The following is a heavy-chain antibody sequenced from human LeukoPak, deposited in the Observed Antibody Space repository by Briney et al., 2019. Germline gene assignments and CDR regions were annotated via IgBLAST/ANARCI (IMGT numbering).Heavy chain of an antibody. CDR2: IRYDGSNK. CDR1: GFTFSSYG. D-gene: IGHD1-26*01. CDR3: AKDVGAPVPSQDY. V-gene: IGHV3-30*02. J-gene: IGHJ4*02. Sequence: GGSLRLSCAASGFTFSSYGMHWVRQAPGKGLEWVAFIRYDGSNKYYADSVKGRFTISRDNSKNTLYLQMNSLRAEGTAVYYCAKDVGAPVPSQDYWGQGTLVTVSS.